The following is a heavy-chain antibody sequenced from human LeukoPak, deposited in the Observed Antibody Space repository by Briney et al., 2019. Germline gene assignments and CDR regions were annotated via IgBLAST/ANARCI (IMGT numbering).Heavy chain of an antibody. Sequence: PSETLSLTCTVSGGSISSSSYYWGWIRQPPGKGLEWIGSIYYSGSTYYNPSLKSRVTISVDTSKNQFSLKLTSVTAADTAVYYCARGSNWNVDYFDYWGQGTLVTVSS. CDR2: IYYSGST. D-gene: IGHD1-20*01. V-gene: IGHV4-39*07. CDR1: GGSISSSSYY. CDR3: ARGSNWNVDYFDY. J-gene: IGHJ4*02.